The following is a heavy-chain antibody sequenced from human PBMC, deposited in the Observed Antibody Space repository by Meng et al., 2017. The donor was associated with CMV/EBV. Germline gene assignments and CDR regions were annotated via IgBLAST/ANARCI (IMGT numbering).Heavy chain of an antibody. CDR3: ARLTYYDSSGFDY. V-gene: IGHV3-21*01. CDR2: ISSSSSYI. Sequence: GESLKISCAASGFTFSSYSMNWVRQAPGKGLEWVSSISSSSSYIYYADSVKGRFTISRDNAKNSLYLQMNSLRAEDTAVYYCARLTYYDSSGFDYWGQGTLVTVFS. J-gene: IGHJ4*02. D-gene: IGHD3-22*01. CDR1: GFTFSSYS.